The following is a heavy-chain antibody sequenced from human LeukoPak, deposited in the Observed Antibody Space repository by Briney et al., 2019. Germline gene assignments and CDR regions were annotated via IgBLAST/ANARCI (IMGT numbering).Heavy chain of an antibody. J-gene: IGHJ4*02. CDR3: ARDVIFDY. CDR1: GGSISSSSYY. Sequence: SETLSLTCTVFGGSISSSSYYWGWIRQPPGKGLEWIVSIYYSGSTYYNPSLKSRVTISVNTSKNQFSLKLSSVTAADTAVYYCARDVIFDYWGQGTLVTVSS. V-gene: IGHV4-39*07. D-gene: IGHD2-21*01. CDR2: IYYSGST.